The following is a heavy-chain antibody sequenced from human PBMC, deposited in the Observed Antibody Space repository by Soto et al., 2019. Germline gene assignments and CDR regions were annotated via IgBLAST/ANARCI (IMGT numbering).Heavy chain of an antibody. J-gene: IGHJ5*02. D-gene: IGHD6-13*01. V-gene: IGHV1-18*01. Sequence: QVPLVQSGAEVKKPGASVKVSCKASGYTFTSYGISWVRQAPGQGLEWMGWISAYNGNTNYAQKLQGRVTMTTDTSTSTAYMELRSLRSDDTAVYYCARVERGSSWFQTVGWFDPWGQGTLVTVSS. CDR3: ARVERGSSWFQTVGWFDP. CDR2: ISAYNGNT. CDR1: GYTFTSYG.